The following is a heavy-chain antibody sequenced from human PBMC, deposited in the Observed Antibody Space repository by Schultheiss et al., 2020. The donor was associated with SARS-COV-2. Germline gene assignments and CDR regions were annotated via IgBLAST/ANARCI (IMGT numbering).Heavy chain of an antibody. Sequence: GGSLRLSCAASGFTFSSYAMSWVRQAPGKGLEWVSAISGSGGSTYYADSVKGRFTISRDNSKNTLYLQMNSLRAEDTAVYYCTREGSSWLNYYYYGMDVWGQGTTVTVSS. CDR3: TREGSSWLNYYYYGMDV. D-gene: IGHD6-13*01. V-gene: IGHV3-23*01. CDR1: GFTFSSYA. J-gene: IGHJ6*02. CDR2: ISGSGGST.